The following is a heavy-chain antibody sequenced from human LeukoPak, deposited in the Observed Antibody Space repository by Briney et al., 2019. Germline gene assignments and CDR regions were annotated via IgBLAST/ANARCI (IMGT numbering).Heavy chain of an antibody. J-gene: IGHJ4*02. CDR1: GYTLTPLS. Sequence: GASVRVSCTVSGYTLTPLSMHWVRQAPGKGREWMGGFDPEDGETIYAQKSQGRVTMTEDTSTDTAYMELSSLRSEDTAVYYCATGSGSYYWIFDYWDQGTLVTVSS. CDR3: ATGSGSYYWIFDY. V-gene: IGHV1-24*01. CDR2: FDPEDGET. D-gene: IGHD1-26*01.